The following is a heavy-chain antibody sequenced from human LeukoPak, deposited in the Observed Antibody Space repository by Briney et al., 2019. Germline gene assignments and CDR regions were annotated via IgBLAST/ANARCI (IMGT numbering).Heavy chain of an antibody. CDR1: GYTFTSYD. CDR3: ARGARNWLDGNFDY. Sequence: GASVKVSCKASGYTFTSYDINWVRQAPGQGLESMGWMNPDSANTGYAQKFQGRVTMTRDTSIGTAYMELSSLKSEDTAIYYCARGARNWLDGNFDYLGQGTLVTVS. D-gene: IGHD1-14*01. V-gene: IGHV1-8*01. CDR2: MNPDSANT. J-gene: IGHJ4*02.